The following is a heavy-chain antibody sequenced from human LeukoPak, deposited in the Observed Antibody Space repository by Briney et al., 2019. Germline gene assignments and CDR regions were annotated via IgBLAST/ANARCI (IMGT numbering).Heavy chain of an antibody. CDR1: GFTFSSYA. D-gene: IGHD5-12*01. V-gene: IGHV3-23*01. CDR2: ISGSGGST. Sequence: PGGSLRLSCAASGFTFSSYAMSWVRQAPGKGLEWVSAISGSGGSTYYADSVKGRFTISRDNSKNTLYLQMNSLRAEDTAVYYCAKQLEQYSGYDYGYYFDYWGQGTLVTVSS. J-gene: IGHJ4*02. CDR3: AKQLEQYSGYDYGYYFDY.